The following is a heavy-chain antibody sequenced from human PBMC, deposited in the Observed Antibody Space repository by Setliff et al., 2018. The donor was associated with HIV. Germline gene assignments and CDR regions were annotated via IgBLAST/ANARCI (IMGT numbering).Heavy chain of an antibody. V-gene: IGHV3-74*03. J-gene: IGHJ3*02. Sequence: PGGSLRLSCAASGFTFTNYWMHWVRQTPGEGLMWVSHINSDGSSTKYADSVKGRFTISRDNAKNTLYLQMNSLRAEDTAVYYCAKDLWGKVVITDFDAFDIWCQGTMVTVSS. CDR2: INSDGSST. CDR3: AKDLWGKVVITDFDAFDI. CDR1: GFTFTNYW. D-gene: IGHD3-22*01.